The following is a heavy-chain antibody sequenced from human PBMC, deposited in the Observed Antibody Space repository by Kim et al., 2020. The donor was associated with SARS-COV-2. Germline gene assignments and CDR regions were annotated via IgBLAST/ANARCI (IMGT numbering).Heavy chain of an antibody. Sequence: ASVKVSCKASGYTFTSYYMHWVRQAPGQGLEWMGIINPSGGSTSYAQKFQGRVTMTRDTSTSTVYMELSSLRSEDTAVYYCARDYYFQGGSYVPFDYWGQGTLVTVSS. CDR3: ARDYYFQGGSYVPFDY. V-gene: IGHV1-46*01. CDR1: GYTFTSYY. CDR2: INPSGGST. D-gene: IGHD1-26*01. J-gene: IGHJ4*02.